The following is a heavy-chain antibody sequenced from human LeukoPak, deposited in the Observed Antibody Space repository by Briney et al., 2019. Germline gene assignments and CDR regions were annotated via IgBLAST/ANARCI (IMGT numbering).Heavy chain of an antibody. V-gene: IGHV1-69*13. Sequence: SVKVSCKASGGTFSSYAISWVRQAPGQGLEWMGGIIPIFGTANYAQEFQGRVTITADESTSTAYMELSSLRSEDTAVYYCASQGVGDTAMGDDYWGQGTLVTVSS. CDR1: GGTFSSYA. D-gene: IGHD5-18*01. CDR3: ASQGVGDTAMGDDY. J-gene: IGHJ4*02. CDR2: IIPIFGTA.